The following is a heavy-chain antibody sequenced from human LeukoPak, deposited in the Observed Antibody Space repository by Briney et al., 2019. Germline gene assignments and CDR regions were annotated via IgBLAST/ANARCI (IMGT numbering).Heavy chain of an antibody. Sequence: SETLSPTCTVSGGSISSYYWSWIRQPPGKGLEWIGYIYTSGSTNYNPSLKSRVTISVDTSKNQFSLKLSSVTAADTAVYYCARLVPAARGFDPWGQGTLVTVSS. CDR1: GGSISSYY. CDR3: ARLVPAARGFDP. J-gene: IGHJ5*02. V-gene: IGHV4-4*09. D-gene: IGHD2-2*01. CDR2: IYTSGST.